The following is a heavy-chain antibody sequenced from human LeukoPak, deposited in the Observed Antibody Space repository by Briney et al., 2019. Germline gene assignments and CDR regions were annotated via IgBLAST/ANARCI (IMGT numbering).Heavy chain of an antibody. CDR3: ARDNNPYAFDI. V-gene: IGHV1-2*02. CDR2: INPNSGDT. J-gene: IGHJ3*02. D-gene: IGHD1/OR15-1a*01. Sequence: ASVKVSCKASGYTFTDYYMHWVRQAPGQGLEWMGWINPNSGDTDYAQNFQGRVTMTRDTSISTSYMELTRLRSDDTAVYYCARDNNPYAFDIWGQGTMVTVSS. CDR1: GYTFTDYY.